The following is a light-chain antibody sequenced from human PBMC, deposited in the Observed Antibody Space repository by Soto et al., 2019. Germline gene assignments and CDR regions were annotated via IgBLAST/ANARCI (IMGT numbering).Light chain of an antibody. V-gene: IGLV1-44*01. CDR2: SNN. CDR1: SSNIGSNT. J-gene: IGLJ2*01. CDR3: AAWDDSLNGVV. Sequence: QSVLTQPPSASGTPGQRVTISCSGSSSNIGSNTVNWYQQLPGTAPKLLIYSNNQRPSGVPDRFSGSKSGTSASLGISGLQSEDEADYYCAAWDDSLNGVVFGGGTQVTVL.